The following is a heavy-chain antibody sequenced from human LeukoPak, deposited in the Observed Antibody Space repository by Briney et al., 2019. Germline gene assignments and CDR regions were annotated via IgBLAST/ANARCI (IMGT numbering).Heavy chain of an antibody. D-gene: IGHD3-22*01. Sequence: SETLSLTCTVSGVSISSYYWSWVRQPPGKGLEWIGYIYYSGSTNYNPSLKSRVTISVDTSKNQFSLKLSSVTAADTAVYYCARGGYYDSSGLPDYWGQGTLATVSS. CDR1: GVSISSYY. CDR3: ARGGYYDSSGLPDY. V-gene: IGHV4-59*01. J-gene: IGHJ4*02. CDR2: IYYSGST.